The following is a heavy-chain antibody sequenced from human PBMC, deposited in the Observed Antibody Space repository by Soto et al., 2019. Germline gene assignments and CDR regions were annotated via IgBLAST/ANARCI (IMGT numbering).Heavy chain of an antibody. J-gene: IGHJ4*02. V-gene: IGHV1-18*01. CDR3: ARETSVLIPAAQPSRFDS. CDR1: GYSFMKYG. Sequence: ASVKVSCKGFGYSFMKYGINWVRQAPGQGLEWVGWISPYSGYTHSAQKFHGRLTLTTDTAASTAYMELRILRSADTALYYCARETSVLIPAAQPSRFDSWGQGTLVTVSS. D-gene: IGHD2-2*01. CDR2: ISPYSGYT.